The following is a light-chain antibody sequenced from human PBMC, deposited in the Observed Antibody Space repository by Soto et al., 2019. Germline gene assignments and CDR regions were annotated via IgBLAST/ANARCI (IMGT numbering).Light chain of an antibody. CDR3: QQYGSSFGT. J-gene: IGKJ1*01. CDR2: GAS. Sequence: ELVLTQSPGTLSLSPGERATLSCRSSQSVSSNYLAWYQQKPGQAPRLLIYGASRRATGIPDRFSGSGSGTDFTLTISRLEPEDFAVYYCQQYGSSFGTFGQGTKVDIK. CDR1: QSVSSNY. V-gene: IGKV3-20*01.